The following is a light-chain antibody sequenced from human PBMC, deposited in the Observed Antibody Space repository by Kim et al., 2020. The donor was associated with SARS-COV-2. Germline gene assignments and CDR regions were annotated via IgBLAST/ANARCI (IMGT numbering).Light chain of an antibody. CDR1: QSWSGSS. CDR3: QQYGNSLN. CDR2: GAY. J-gene: IGKJ2*01. Sequence: SQGERDNHSCRASQSWSGSSEAWYQQKTGQSHRKLMSGAYNRATDIPDRFSGSGSETDFKNTISRLEPEDFAVYYCQQYGNSLNFGQGTKLEIK. V-gene: IGKV3-20*01.